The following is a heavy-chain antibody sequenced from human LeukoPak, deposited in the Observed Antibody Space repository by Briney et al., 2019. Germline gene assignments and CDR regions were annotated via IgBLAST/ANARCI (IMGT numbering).Heavy chain of an antibody. CDR1: GGTFSSYA. V-gene: IGHV1-69*04. CDR2: IIPILGIA. CDR3: ARGSAAGPFDY. J-gene: IGHJ4*02. D-gene: IGHD6-13*01. Sequence: SVKVSCKASGGTFSSYAISWVRQAPGQGLEWMGRIIPILGIANYAQKFQGRVTITADKSTSTAYMELSSLRSEDTAVYYCARGSAAGPFDYWGQGTLVTVSS.